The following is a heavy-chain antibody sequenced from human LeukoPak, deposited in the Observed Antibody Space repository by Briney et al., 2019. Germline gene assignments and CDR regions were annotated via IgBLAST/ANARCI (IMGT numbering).Heavy chain of an antibody. CDR1: GFTFDDYA. D-gene: IGHD3-22*01. J-gene: IGHJ4*02. V-gene: IGHV3-43*02. CDR3: AKGHLSYDSSGYYYFDY. CDR2: ISGDGGST. Sequence: GGSLRLSCAASGFTFDDYAMHWVRQAPGKGLEWVSPISGDGGSTYYADSVKGRFTICRDNSKNSLYLQMNSLRTEDTALYYCAKGHLSYDSSGYYYFDYWGQGTLVTVSS.